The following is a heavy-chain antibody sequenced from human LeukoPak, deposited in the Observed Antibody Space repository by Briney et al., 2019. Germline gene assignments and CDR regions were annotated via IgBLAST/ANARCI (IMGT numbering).Heavy chain of an antibody. D-gene: IGHD3-22*01. J-gene: IGHJ3*02. CDR3: ARSSKNYYDAFVI. Sequence: SETLSLTCTVSGGSISSGSYYWRWIRQPAGKGLEWIGRIYTSGSTNYNPSLKSRVTISVDTSKNQFSLKLSSVTAADTAVYYCARSSKNYYDAFVIWGQGTMVTVSS. V-gene: IGHV4-61*02. CDR1: GGSISSGSYY. CDR2: IYTSGST.